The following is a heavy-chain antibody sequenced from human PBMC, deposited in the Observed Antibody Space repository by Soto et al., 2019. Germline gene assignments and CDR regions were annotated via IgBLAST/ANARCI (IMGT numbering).Heavy chain of an antibody. Sequence: ASVKVSCKVSGYALTELSMHWVRQAPGKGLEWMGGFDPEDGETIYAQKFQGRVTMTEDTSTDTAYMELSSLRSEDTAVYYCATVGGVYDSSGYYYVYWGQGTLVTVSS. V-gene: IGHV1-24*01. CDR3: ATVGGVYDSSGYYYVY. J-gene: IGHJ4*02. CDR1: GYALTELS. CDR2: FDPEDGET. D-gene: IGHD3-22*01.